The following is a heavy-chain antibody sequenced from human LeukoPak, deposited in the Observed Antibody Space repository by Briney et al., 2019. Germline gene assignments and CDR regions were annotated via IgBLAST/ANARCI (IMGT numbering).Heavy chain of an antibody. CDR2: IYYSGST. CDR3: ARHYSSSWYGGDY. Sequence: SSETLSLTYTVPGGSISSSSYYWGWIRQPPGKGLKWIGSIYYSGSTYYNPSLKSRVTISVDTSKNQFSLKLSSVTAADTAVYYCARHYSSSWYGGDYWGQGTLVTVSS. V-gene: IGHV4-39*01. J-gene: IGHJ4*02. D-gene: IGHD6-13*01. CDR1: GGSISSSSYY.